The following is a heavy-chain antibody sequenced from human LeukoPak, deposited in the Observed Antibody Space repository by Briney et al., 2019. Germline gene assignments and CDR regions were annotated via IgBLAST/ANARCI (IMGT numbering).Heavy chain of an antibody. D-gene: IGHD3-10*01. CDR3: ARDGVLLWFGELTWFDP. CDR1: GYTFTSYD. Sequence: GASVKVSCKASGYTFTSYDINWVRQATGQGLEWMGWINPNSGGTNYAQKFQGRVTMTRDTSISTAYMELSRLRSDDTAVYYCARDGVLLWFGELTWFDPWGQGTLVTVSS. CDR2: INPNSGGT. J-gene: IGHJ5*02. V-gene: IGHV1-2*02.